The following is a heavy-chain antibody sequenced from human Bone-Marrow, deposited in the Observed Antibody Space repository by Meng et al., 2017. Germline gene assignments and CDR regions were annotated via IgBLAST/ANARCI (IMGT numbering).Heavy chain of an antibody. V-gene: IGHV3-15*01. J-gene: IGHJ4*02. CDR2: INSNRDGGTT. CDR3: ATGAAAADH. D-gene: IGHD6-13*01. Sequence: EVHLVVSGGGLVKPGGSLRLSCVASGFRVTDAWMSWVRQAPGKGLEWVGRINSNRDGGTTDYAAPVKGRFTISRDDSKNTLYLQMNSLITEDTGVYFCATGAAAADHWGQGTLVTVSS. CDR1: GFRVTDAW.